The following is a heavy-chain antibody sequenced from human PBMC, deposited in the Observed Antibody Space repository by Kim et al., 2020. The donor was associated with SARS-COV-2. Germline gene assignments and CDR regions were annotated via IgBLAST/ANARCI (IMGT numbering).Heavy chain of an antibody. V-gene: IGHV3-21*01. CDR2: ISSSSSYI. CDR3: AAESITMVRGVSGWVY. Sequence: GGSLRLSCAASGFTFSSYSMNWVRQAPGKGLEWVSSISSSSSYIYYADSVKGRFTISRDNAKNSLYLQMNSLRAEDTAVYYCAAESITMVRGVSGWVYWGQGTLVTVSS. D-gene: IGHD3-10*01. J-gene: IGHJ4*02. CDR1: GFTFSSYS.